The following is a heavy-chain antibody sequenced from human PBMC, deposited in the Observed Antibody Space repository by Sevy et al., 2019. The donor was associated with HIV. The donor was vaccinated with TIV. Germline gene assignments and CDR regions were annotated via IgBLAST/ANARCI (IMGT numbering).Heavy chain of an antibody. CDR2: ISYDGSNK. CDR3: AKAYYDFWSGYPNPPSEFDP. D-gene: IGHD3-3*01. J-gene: IGHJ5*02. Sequence: GGSLRLSCAASAFTFSSYGMHWVRQAPGKGLEWVAVISYDGSNKYYADSVKGRFTISRDNSKNTLYLQMNSLRAEDTGVYYCAKAYYDFWSGYPNPPSEFDPWGQGTLVTVSS. CDR1: AFTFSSYG. V-gene: IGHV3-30*18.